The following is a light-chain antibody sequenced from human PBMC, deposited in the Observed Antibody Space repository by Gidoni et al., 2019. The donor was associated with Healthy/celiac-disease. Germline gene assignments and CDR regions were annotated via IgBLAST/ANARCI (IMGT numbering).Light chain of an antibody. J-gene: IGKJ3*01. Sequence: EIVLTQSPGTLSLSPGERATLSCRASQSVSSSYLAWYQQKPGQAPRRLIYGASSRATGIPDRFSGSGSGTDFTLTISRLGPEDFAVYYCQQYGSSFTFGPGTKVDIK. CDR3: QQYGSSFT. CDR2: GAS. V-gene: IGKV3-20*01. CDR1: QSVSSSY.